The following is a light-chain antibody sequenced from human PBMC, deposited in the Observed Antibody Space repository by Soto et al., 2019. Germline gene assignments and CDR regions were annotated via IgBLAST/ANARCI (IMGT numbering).Light chain of an antibody. V-gene: IGLV2-23*01. CDR3: CSYAGRSTYYV. Sequence: QSALTQPASVSGSPGQSITISCTGTSSDVGSYNLVSWYQQHPGKAPKLIIYEGTKRPSGVSNRFSGSKSGNTASLTISGLQAEDEADYSCCSYAGRSTYYVFGTGTKVTV. J-gene: IGLJ1*01. CDR1: SSDVGSYNL. CDR2: EGT.